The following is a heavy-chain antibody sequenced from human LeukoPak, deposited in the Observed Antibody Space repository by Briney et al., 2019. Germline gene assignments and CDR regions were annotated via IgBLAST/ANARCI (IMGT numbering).Heavy chain of an antibody. D-gene: IGHD3-10*01. CDR2: IYYSGST. V-gene: IGHV4-39*01. J-gene: IGHJ3*02. CDR3: ARTVRGVIVRDAFDI. CDR1: GGSISSSSYY. Sequence: SETLSLTCTVSGGSISSSSYYWGWIRQPPGKGLEWIGSIYYSGSTYYNPSLKSRVTISVDTSKNQFSLKLSSVTAADTAVYYCARTVRGVIVRDAFDIWGQGTMVTVSS.